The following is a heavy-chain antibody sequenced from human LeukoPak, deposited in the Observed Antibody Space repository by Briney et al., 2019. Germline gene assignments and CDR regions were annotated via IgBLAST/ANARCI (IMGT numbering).Heavy chain of an antibody. CDR2: ISSSSSYI. D-gene: IGHD6-13*01. Sequence: GGSLRLSCAASGFTFSNYNMNWVRQAPGKGLEWVSSISSSSSYIYYADSVKGRFTISRDNAKNSLYLQMNSLRAEDTAVYYWARPTIAAAVTGGSGNYFDSGGQGTLVTASS. V-gene: IGHV3-21*01. CDR3: ARPTIAAAVTGGSGNYFDS. CDR1: GFTFSNYN. J-gene: IGHJ4*02.